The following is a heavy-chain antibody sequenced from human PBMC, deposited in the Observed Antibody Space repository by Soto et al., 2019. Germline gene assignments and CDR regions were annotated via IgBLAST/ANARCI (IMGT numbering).Heavy chain of an antibody. CDR2: IYPGDSDT. D-gene: IGHD5-18*01. Sequence: GASLKISCKGSGYSFTSYWIGWVRQMPGKGLEWMGIIYPGDSDTRYSPSFQGQVTISADKSISTAYLQWSSLKASDTAMYYCARRGYSYGYYYYYYMDVWGKGTTVTVSS. V-gene: IGHV5-51*01. J-gene: IGHJ6*03. CDR1: GYSFTSYW. CDR3: ARRGYSYGYYYYYYMDV.